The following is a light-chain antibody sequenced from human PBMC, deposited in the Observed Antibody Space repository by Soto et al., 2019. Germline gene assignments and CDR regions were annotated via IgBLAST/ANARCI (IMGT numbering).Light chain of an antibody. CDR3: QQRSNWPRT. V-gene: IGKV3-11*01. CDR2: DTY. Sequence: EIVLTQSPATLSLSPGERATLSCRASQSVGSYLAWFQQTPGQAPSLLIYDTYNRATGIPARFSGSGSGTDFTLTISSLETEDFAVYYCQQRSNWPRTFGQGTKVEIK. CDR1: QSVGSY. J-gene: IGKJ1*01.